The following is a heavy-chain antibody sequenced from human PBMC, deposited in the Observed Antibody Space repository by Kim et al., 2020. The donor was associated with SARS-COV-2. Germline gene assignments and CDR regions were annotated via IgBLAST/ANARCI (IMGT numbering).Heavy chain of an antibody. Sequence: SETLSLTCTVSGDSLSSVDSYWNWIRQPPGKGLEWIGRLFPSGKTDYSPSLKSRVTLSVDTSKTHFSLSLTSVTAADTATYFCARGSFSSDFWSGYYVHNYYALDVWGPGTTVVVSS. J-gene: IGHJ6*02. CDR3: ARGSFSSDFWSGYYVHNYYALDV. CDR1: GDSLSSVDSY. CDR2: LFPSGKT. D-gene: IGHD3-3*01. V-gene: IGHV4-61*03.